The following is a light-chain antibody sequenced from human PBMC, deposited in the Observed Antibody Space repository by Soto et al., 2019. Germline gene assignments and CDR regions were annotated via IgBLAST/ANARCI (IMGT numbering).Light chain of an antibody. CDR2: EVS. CDR3: SSDAGSNNHVV. V-gene: IGLV2-8*01. Sequence: QSALTQPPSASGSPGQSVTISCTGTSSDVGGYNYVSWYQQHPGKAPKLMIYEVSKRPSGVPARFSGSKSGNTASLTVTGLQAEDEADYYCSSDAGSNNHVVFGGGTKLTVL. CDR1: SSDVGGYNY. J-gene: IGLJ2*01.